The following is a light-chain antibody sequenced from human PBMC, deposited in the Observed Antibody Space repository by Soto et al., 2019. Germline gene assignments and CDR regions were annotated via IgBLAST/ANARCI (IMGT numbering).Light chain of an antibody. V-gene: IGLV1-47*01. J-gene: IGLJ3*02. CDR3: AAWDDSLSAWV. CDR1: YYNVGKHL. CDR2: KTS. Sequence: QSVLTQPPSASGTPGQRVTISCSGGYYNVGKHLVYWYQQRPVAAPELLISKTSQRPSGVPDRFSASNSGSSASLAISGLRSQYEADYYCAAWDDSLSAWVFGGGTKLTVL.